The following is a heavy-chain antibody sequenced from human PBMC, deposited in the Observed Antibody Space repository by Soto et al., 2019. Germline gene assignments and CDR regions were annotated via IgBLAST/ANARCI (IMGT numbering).Heavy chain of an antibody. J-gene: IGHJ4*02. CDR2: INHSGST. CDR1: GGSFSGYY. D-gene: IGHD6-6*01. CDR3: ARRHFPPYSSSNFDY. V-gene: IGHV4-34*01. Sequence: QVQLQQWGAGLLKPSETLSLTCAVYGGSFSGYYWSWIRQPPGKGLEWIGEINHSGSTNYNPSLKSRVTISVDTSKNQFSLKLSSVTAADTAVYYCARRHFPPYSSSNFDYWGQGTLVTVSS.